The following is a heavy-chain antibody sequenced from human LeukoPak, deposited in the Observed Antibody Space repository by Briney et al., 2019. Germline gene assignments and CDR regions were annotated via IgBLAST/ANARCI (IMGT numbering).Heavy chain of an antibody. V-gene: IGHV4-4*02. J-gene: IGHJ6*03. CDR2: IYHSGST. Sequence: SETLSLTCAVSGGSISSSNWWSWVRQPPGKGLGWIGEIYHSGSTNYNPSLKSRVTVSVDKSKNQFSLKLSSVTAADTAVYYCARVSYWQWLEGPTYYYYMDVWGKGTTVTVSS. CDR3: ARVSYWQWLEGPTYYYYMDV. CDR1: GGSISSSNW. D-gene: IGHD6-19*01.